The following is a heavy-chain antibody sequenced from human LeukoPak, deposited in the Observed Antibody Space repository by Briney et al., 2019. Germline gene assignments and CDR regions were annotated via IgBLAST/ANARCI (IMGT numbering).Heavy chain of an antibody. Sequence: SETLSLTCAVYGGSFSGYYWSWIRQPPGKGLEWIGEINHSGSTNYNPSLKSRVTISVDTSENQFSLKLSSVTAADTAVYYCARGHGDYEPYYYYYGMDVWGQGTTVTVSS. D-gene: IGHD4-17*01. CDR1: GGSFSGYY. J-gene: IGHJ6*02. CDR3: ARGHGDYEPYYYYYGMDV. V-gene: IGHV4-34*01. CDR2: INHSGST.